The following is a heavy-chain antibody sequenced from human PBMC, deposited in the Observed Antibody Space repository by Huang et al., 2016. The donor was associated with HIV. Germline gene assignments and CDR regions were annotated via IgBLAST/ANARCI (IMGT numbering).Heavy chain of an antibody. D-gene: IGHD5-18*01. V-gene: IGHV3-23*01. CDR1: GFTFSTYA. CDR3: AKGGGASPRLHAFDV. J-gene: IGHJ3*01. CDR2: ISGSGGGT. Sequence: EVQLLESGGGLVQPGGSLRLSCGDFGFTFSTYAMSWVRQAQGKGLEWVSGISGSGGGTYYADSGKGRFTISRDNSNNTLYLQMNSLRVEDTAVYYCAKGGGASPRLHAFDVWGQGTMVTVSS.